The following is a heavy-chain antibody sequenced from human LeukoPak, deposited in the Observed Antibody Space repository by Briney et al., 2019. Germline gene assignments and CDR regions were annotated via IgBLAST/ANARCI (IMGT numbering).Heavy chain of an antibody. CDR2: LYYSGNT. D-gene: IGHD1-14*01. CDR3: SRAPWSTGDAFGV. Sequence: WDTLSLTCSVSGGYISTYYWRWMRHPPGKGLEWISYLYYSGNTNYNPSLKNRVHISLDTSKTRFSLKLNSVAAADKGVYYCSRAPWSTGDAFGVWGQGTMVSVSS. V-gene: IGHV4-59*07. J-gene: IGHJ3*01. CDR1: GGYISTYY.